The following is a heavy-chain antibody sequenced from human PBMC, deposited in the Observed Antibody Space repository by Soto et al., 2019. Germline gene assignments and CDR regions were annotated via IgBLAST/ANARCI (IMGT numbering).Heavy chain of an antibody. CDR3: ASSYGISWYGDY. Sequence: QVQLVQSGAEVKKPGSSVKVSCKASGNTFNSYAVTWVRQVPGQGLEWMGGIIPIRGTANYAQKFEGRVTITADESTSTVFMQLSSLRSEDTAVYYCASSYGISWYGDYWGRGTLITVSS. CDR1: GNTFNSYA. J-gene: IGHJ4*02. V-gene: IGHV1-69*01. D-gene: IGHD3-10*01. CDR2: IIPIRGTA.